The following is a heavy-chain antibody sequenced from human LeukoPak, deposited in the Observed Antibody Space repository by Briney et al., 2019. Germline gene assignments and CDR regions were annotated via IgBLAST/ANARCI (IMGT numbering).Heavy chain of an antibody. Sequence: PSETLSLTCVVSGGPISSSNWWSWVRQPPGQGLEWIGEVYPSGNTNYNPSLKSRVTISVDKSKNQFSLNLTSVTAADTAVYYCAKGIPSRNWFDPWGQGTLVTVSS. V-gene: IGHV4-4*02. J-gene: IGHJ5*02. D-gene: IGHD6-13*01. CDR2: VYPSGNT. CDR1: GGPISSSNW. CDR3: AKGIPSRNWFDP.